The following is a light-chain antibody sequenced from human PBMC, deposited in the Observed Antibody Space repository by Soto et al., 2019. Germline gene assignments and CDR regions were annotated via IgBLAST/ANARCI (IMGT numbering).Light chain of an antibody. CDR2: GAS. J-gene: IGKJ5*01. Sequence: EIVLTQSPGTLSLSPWEIATLSCRATQSVSSSYLAWYQQKPGLAPRLLIYGASARATGIPDRFSGSGSGTDFTLTISRLEPEDFAVYYCQQYGSSPITFGQGTRLEIK. CDR3: QQYGSSPIT. CDR1: QSVSSSY. V-gene: IGKV3-20*01.